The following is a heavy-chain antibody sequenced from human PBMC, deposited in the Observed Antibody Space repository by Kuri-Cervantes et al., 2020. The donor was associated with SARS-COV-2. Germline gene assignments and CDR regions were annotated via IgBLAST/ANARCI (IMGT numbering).Heavy chain of an antibody. J-gene: IGHJ6*02. CDR2: INWNGGST. V-gene: IGHV3-20*04. D-gene: IGHD2-21*02. CDR3: AREQGSYGDYVSPLGGMDV. CDR1: GFTFDDYG. Sequence: GESLKISCAASGFTFDDYGMSWVRQAPGKGLEWVSGINWNGGSTGYADSVKGRFTISRDNAKNSLYLQMNSLRVEDTAVYYCAREQGSYGDYVSPLGGMDVWGQGTTVTVSS.